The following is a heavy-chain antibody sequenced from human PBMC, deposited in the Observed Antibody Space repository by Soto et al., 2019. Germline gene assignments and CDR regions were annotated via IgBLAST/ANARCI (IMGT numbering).Heavy chain of an antibody. D-gene: IGHD6-13*01. V-gene: IGHV3-23*01. J-gene: IGHJ4*02. Sequence: CGSLRLSFAVSGLTFSSYAMSWVCQGPLKVLEWVSTISGSGGSTYYADSVKGRFTISRDNSRDTLCLQMNNLRAEDTAVYYCAKGTVGSTLQPHYYDFWAQGTL. CDR1: GLTFSSYA. CDR3: AKGTVGSTLQPHYYDF. CDR2: ISGSGGST.